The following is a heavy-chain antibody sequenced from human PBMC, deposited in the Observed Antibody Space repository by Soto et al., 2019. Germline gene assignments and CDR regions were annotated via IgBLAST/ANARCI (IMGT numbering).Heavy chain of an antibody. Sequence: GSLRLSCAASGFTFSSYAMSWVRQTPGKGLEWVSAISGSGGTTYYADSVKGHFTISRDNSKNTLYLQMNSLRAEDTAVYYCAKHYDFWSGYLDYWGQGTLVTVSS. V-gene: IGHV3-23*01. CDR1: GFTFSSYA. D-gene: IGHD3-3*01. CDR2: ISGSGGTT. J-gene: IGHJ4*02. CDR3: AKHYDFWSGYLDY.